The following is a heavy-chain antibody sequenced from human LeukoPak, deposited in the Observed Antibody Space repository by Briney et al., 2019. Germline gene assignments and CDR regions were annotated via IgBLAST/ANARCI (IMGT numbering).Heavy chain of an antibody. D-gene: IGHD6-13*01. CDR1: RFAFSRYS. Sequence: GGSLRLSCAASRFAFSRYSMHWVRQAPGKGLEWVAVASYDGGNKYYAGSVKGRFIISRDNSKNTLSLQMNSLRLEDTAVYYCARGLPGGFVGFSSSYYPLDHWGQGTLVTGSS. J-gene: IGHJ4*02. CDR3: ARGLPGGFVGFSSSYYPLDH. CDR2: ASYDGGNK. V-gene: IGHV3-30-3*01.